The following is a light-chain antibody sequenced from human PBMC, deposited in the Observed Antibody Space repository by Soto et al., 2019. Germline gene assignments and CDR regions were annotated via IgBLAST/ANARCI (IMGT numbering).Light chain of an antibody. J-gene: IGKJ1*01. Sequence: EIVMTQSPATLPVSPGERATLSCRASQSVSTNLVWYQQKPGQAPRLLIYGASTRATGVPGRFSGTGSGTEFTLTISSLQSEDSAVYYCQQYNHWWTFGQGTKVEI. CDR2: GAS. CDR1: QSVSTN. CDR3: QQYNHWWT. V-gene: IGKV3-15*01.